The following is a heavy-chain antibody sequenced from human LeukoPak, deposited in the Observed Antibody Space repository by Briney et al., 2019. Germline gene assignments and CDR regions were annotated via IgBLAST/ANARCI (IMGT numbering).Heavy chain of an antibody. V-gene: IGHV1-69*13. CDR2: IIPIFGTA. Sequence: SVKVSCKASGGTFSSYAISWVRQAPGQGLEWMGGIIPIFGTANYTQKFQGRVTITADESTSTAYMELSSLRSEDTAVYYCARVGDYYDSSGYYRAYYYYYGMDVWGQGATVTVSS. D-gene: IGHD3-22*01. CDR3: ARVGDYYDSSGYYRAYYYYYGMDV. J-gene: IGHJ6*02. CDR1: GGTFSSYA.